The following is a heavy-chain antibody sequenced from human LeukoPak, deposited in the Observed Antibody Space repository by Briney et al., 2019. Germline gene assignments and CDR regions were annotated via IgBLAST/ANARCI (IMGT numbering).Heavy chain of an antibody. CDR2: INPNSGGT. J-gene: IGHJ4*02. CDR3: ARGNDFWSGSLNYFGY. CDR1: GYTFTGYY. V-gene: IGHV1-2*02. D-gene: IGHD3-3*01. Sequence: ASVKVSCKASGYTFTGYYMHWVRQAPGQGLEWMGWINPNSGGTNYAQKFQGRVTMTRDTSISTAYMELSRLRSDDTAVYYCARGNDFWSGSLNYFGYWGQGTLVTVSS.